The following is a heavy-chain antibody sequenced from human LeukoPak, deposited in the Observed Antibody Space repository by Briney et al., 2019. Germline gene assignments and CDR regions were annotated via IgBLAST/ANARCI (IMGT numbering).Heavy chain of an antibody. CDR3: AKDGAYRSGWYSGFDY. D-gene: IGHD6-19*01. V-gene: IGHV3-43*02. J-gene: IGHJ4*02. Sequence: GGSLRLSCAASGFTFDDSAMHWVRQTPGKGLEWVSLINGGGGRTYYADPMKGRFTILRDNSKNSPYLQMNSLRTEDTAVYYCAKDGAYRSGWYSGFDYWGQGTLVTVSS. CDR2: INGGGGRT. CDR1: GFTFDDSA.